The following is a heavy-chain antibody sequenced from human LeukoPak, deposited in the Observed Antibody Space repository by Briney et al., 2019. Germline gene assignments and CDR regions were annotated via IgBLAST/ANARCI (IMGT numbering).Heavy chain of an antibody. CDR2: IGTNGIST. D-gene: IGHD2-8*02. CDR1: GFAFSNNA. CDR3: VRGAQVVYTPSFDL. J-gene: IGHJ4*02. V-gene: IGHV3-64D*06. Sequence: QAGGSLRLSCAASGFAFSNNAMHWVRQAPGKGLQYVSAIGTNGISTYYADSVEGRFTISRDNSKNTMYLQMSSLRLEDTAVYYCVRGAQVVYTPSFDLWGQGTLVTVSS.